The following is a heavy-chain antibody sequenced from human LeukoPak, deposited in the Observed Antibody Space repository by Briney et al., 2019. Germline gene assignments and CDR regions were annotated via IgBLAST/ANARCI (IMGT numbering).Heavy chain of an antibody. V-gene: IGHV1-2*02. CDR1: GYTFTGYY. D-gene: IGHD1-26*01. Sequence: ASVKVSCTASGYTFTGYYMHWVRQAPGQGLEWMGWINPNSGGTNYAQKFQGRVTMTRDTSISTAYMELSRLRSDDTAVYYCARDGSELQPFDYWGQGTLVTVSS. CDR3: ARDGSELQPFDY. J-gene: IGHJ4*02. CDR2: INPNSGGT.